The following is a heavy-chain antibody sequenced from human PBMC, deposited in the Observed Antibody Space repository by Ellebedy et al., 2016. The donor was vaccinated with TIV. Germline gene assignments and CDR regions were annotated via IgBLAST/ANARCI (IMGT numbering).Heavy chain of an antibody. D-gene: IGHD6-13*01. CDR3: ARGEQQLVSGYYYYCGMDV. J-gene: IGHJ6*02. Sequence: GESLKISCAASGFTVSFNYMSWVRQAPGKGLEWVSGLYNDDRIYYADSVKGRFTISGDTSRKTLYLHMNNLRVEDTAVYYCARGEQQLVSGYYYYCGMDVWGQGTTVTVSS. CDR1: GFTVSFNY. V-gene: IGHV3-66*01. CDR2: LYNDDRI.